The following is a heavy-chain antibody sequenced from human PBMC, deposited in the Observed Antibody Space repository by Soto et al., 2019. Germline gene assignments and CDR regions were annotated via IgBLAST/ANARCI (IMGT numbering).Heavy chain of an antibody. CDR3: ARQRGVAARLTWFDL. CDR2: VIPIFGTP. V-gene: IGHV1-69*13. Sequence: ASVKVSCKASGGTFNSYAITWVRQAPGQGLEWMGGVIPIFGTPNYAQKFQGRVTITADESTSTAYMELSSLRSEDTAVYYCARQRGVAARLTWFDLWGQGTLVTVSS. CDR1: GGTFNSYA. J-gene: IGHJ5*02. D-gene: IGHD6-6*01.